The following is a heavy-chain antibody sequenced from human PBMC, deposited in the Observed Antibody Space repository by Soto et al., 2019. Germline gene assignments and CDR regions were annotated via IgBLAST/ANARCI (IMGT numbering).Heavy chain of an antibody. V-gene: IGHV3-23*01. CDR3: ATVHNTSRSFNF. J-gene: IGHJ4*02. D-gene: IGHD1-20*01. CDR1: GLTFSVSA. Sequence: LRLSCVASGLTFSVSAMTWVRQAPGKGLEWVSTTGLSGRTTYYGDSVKGRFTVSRDNSKNTLDLQMSSLRAEDTAVYYCATVHNTSRSFNFWGRGTLVTVSS. CDR2: TGLSGRTT.